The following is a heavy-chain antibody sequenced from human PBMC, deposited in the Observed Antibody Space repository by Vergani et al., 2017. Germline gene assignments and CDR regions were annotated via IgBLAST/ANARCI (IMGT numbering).Heavy chain of an antibody. CDR2: IIPIFGTA. V-gene: IGHV1-69*01. CDR3: ASNYGGTTYYYYYGMDV. Sequence: QVQLVQSGAEVKKPGSSVKVSCKASGGTFSSYAISWVRQAPGQGLEWMGGIIPIFGTANYAQKFQGRVTITADESTSPAYMELSSLRSEDTAVYYCASNYGGTTYYYYYGMDVWGQGTTVTVSS. CDR1: GGTFSSYA. D-gene: IGHD4-23*01. J-gene: IGHJ6*02.